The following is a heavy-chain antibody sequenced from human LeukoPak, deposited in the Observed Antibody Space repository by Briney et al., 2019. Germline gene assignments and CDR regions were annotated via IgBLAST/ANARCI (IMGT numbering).Heavy chain of an antibody. V-gene: IGHV4-39*07. Sequence: SETLSLTCTVSGGSISSSSYYWGWIRQPPGKGLEWIGSIYYSGSTYYNPSLKSRVTISVDTSKNQFSLKLSSVTAADTAVYYCARDLLYYYDSSGLDYWGLGTLVTVSS. D-gene: IGHD3-22*01. CDR2: IYYSGST. CDR1: GGSISSSSYY. CDR3: ARDLLYYYDSSGLDY. J-gene: IGHJ4*02.